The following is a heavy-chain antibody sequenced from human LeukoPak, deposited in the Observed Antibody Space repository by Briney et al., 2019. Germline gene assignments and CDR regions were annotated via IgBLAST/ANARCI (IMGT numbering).Heavy chain of an antibody. CDR2: MNPNSGNT. Sequence: ASVKVSCKASGYTFTSYDINWVRQATGQGLEWMGWMNPNSGNTGYAQKFQGRVTMTRNTSIRTAYMELSSLRSEDTAVYYCARGFRSGIAARLRRAGFDYWGQGTLVTVSS. CDR1: GYTFTSYD. D-gene: IGHD6-6*01. V-gene: IGHV1-8*01. CDR3: ARGFRSGIAARLRRAGFDY. J-gene: IGHJ4*02.